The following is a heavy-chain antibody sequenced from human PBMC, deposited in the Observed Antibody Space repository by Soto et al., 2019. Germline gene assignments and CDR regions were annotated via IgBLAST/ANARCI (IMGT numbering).Heavy chain of an antibody. CDR3: VRGLGNSDH. CDR2: IDSYGSST. CDR1: GFTFSSYW. V-gene: IGHV3-74*03. Sequence: EVQLVESGGGLVQPGGSLRLSCVASGFTFSSYWMHWVRQVPGKEPVWVSFIDSYGSSTKYADSVRSRFTISRDNAKNTLYLLMNSLRVEETAVYYCVRGLGNSDHWGQGTLVTVSS. J-gene: IGHJ4*02.